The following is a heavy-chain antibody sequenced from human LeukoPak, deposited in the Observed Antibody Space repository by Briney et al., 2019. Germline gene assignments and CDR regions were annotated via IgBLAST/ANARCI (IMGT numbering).Heavy chain of an antibody. Sequence: SETLSLTCTVSGGSISNYYWSWIRQPPGKGLEWIGYIYYSGSTNYNPSLKSRVTISVDTSKNQFSLKLSSVTAADTAVYYCASSSGWYPHYFDYWGQGTLVTVSS. J-gene: IGHJ4*02. CDR1: GGSISNYY. CDR3: ASSSGWYPHYFDY. D-gene: IGHD6-19*01. CDR2: IYYSGST. V-gene: IGHV4-59*01.